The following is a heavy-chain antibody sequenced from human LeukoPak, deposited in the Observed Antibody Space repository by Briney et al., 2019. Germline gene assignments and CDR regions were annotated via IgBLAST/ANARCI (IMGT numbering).Heavy chain of an antibody. CDR1: GGSVSSSTYY. J-gene: IGHJ4*02. V-gene: IGHV4-39*01. CDR2: LYYSGST. Sequence: PSETLSLTCTVSGGSVSSSTYYWGWIRQPPGKGLEWIGNLYYSGSTYYNPSLKSRVTISVDTSKNQFSLKLSSVTAADTAVYYCARGIYTAWTKATALDYWGQGTLVTVSS. D-gene: IGHD3/OR15-3a*01. CDR3: ARGIYTAWTKATALDY.